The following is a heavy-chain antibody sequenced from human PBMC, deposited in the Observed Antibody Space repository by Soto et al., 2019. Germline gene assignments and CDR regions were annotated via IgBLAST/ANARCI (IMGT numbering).Heavy chain of an antibody. V-gene: IGHV3-53*01. CDR3: ARIGETIGASFDY. D-gene: IGHD1-26*01. CDR1: GFTVSKNY. J-gene: IGHJ4*02. CDR2: NYSGGST. Sequence: VQLVESGGGLIHPGGSLRLSCAASGFTVSKNYMIWVRQAPGKGLEWVSVNYSGGSTYDADSVKGRFTISRDNSKNTLYLQMNRLRAEATAVYYCARIGETIGASFDYWGQGTLVTVSS.